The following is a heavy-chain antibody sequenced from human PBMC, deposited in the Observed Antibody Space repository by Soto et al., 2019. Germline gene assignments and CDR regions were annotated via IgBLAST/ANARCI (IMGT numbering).Heavy chain of an antibody. V-gene: IGHV3-9*01. CDR2: ISWNSGSI. Sequence: EWVSGISWNSGSIGYADSVKGRFNISRDNAKNSLYLQMNSLRAQDTAVYYCAKDSRVLFFFFFNDNHPNEIYF. D-gene: IGHD3-3*01. J-gene: IGHJ1*01. CDR3: AKDSRVLFFFFFNDNHPNEIYF.